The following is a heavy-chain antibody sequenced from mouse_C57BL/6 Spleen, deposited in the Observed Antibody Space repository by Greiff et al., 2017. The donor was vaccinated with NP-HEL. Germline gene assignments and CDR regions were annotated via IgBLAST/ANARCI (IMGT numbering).Heavy chain of an antibody. CDR2: IRLKSDNYAT. V-gene: IGHV6-3*01. CDR1: GFTFSNYW. Sequence: EVKLVESGGGLVQPGGSMKLSCVASGFTFSNYWMNWVRQSPEKGLEWVAQIRLKSDNYATHYAESVKGRFTISRDDSKSSVYLQMNNLRAEDTGIYYCTGYDYEGYAMDYWGQGTSVTVSS. CDR3: TGYDYEGYAMDY. J-gene: IGHJ4*01. D-gene: IGHD2-4*01.